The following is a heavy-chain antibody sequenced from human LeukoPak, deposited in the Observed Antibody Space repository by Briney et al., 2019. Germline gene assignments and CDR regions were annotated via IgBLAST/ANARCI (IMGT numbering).Heavy chain of an antibody. J-gene: IGHJ4*02. CDR3: ASRNYYLDH. D-gene: IGHD2/OR15-2a*01. CDR1: GFPFSTYT. CDR2: ITDSGKP. V-gene: IGHV3-23*01. Sequence: PGGSLRLPCTASGFPFSTYTMTWVRQAPGKGLEWVSGITDSGKPCYADSVKGRFTISRDNSKSTLYLQINSLTAEDTAVYYCASRNYYLDHWGQGALVTVSS.